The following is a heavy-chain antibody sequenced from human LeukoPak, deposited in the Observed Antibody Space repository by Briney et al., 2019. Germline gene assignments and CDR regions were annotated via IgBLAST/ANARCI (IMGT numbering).Heavy chain of an antibody. CDR2: ISYDGSNK. CDR3: ARVMGIAVAFDY. CDR1: GFTFSTYA. Sequence: GKSLRLSCAASGFTFSTYAMHWVRQAPGKGLEWVAVISYDGSNKYYADSVKGRFTISRDNSKNTLYLQMNSLRPEDTAVYYCARVMGIAVAFDYWGQGTLVTVSS. J-gene: IGHJ4*02. D-gene: IGHD6-19*01. V-gene: IGHV3-30-3*01.